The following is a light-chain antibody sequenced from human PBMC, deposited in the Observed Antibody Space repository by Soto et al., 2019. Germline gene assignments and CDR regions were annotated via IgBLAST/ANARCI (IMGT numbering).Light chain of an antibody. CDR2: DAS. J-gene: IGKJ4*01. CDR3: QQRSNWLT. CDR1: QSVSSY. Sequence: EIVFTQSPGTLSLSPGERATLSCRASQSVSSYLAWYQQKPGQAPRLLIYDASNRATGIPARFSGSGSGTDFTLTISSLEPEDFAVYYCQQRSNWLTFGGGTKVDIK. V-gene: IGKV3-11*01.